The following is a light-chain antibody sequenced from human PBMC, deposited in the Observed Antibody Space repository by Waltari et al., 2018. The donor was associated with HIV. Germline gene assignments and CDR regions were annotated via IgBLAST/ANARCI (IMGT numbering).Light chain of an antibody. J-gene: IGKJ4*01. V-gene: IGKV3-11*01. CDR3: QQRSNWPP. CDR1: QSVSSY. CDR2: DAS. Sequence: EIVLTQSPATLSLSPGERATRSCRASQSVSSYLAWYQQNPGQAPRLLIYDASNRATGIPARFSGSGSGTDFTLTIGSLEPEDCAVYYCQQRSNWPPFGGGTKVEIK.